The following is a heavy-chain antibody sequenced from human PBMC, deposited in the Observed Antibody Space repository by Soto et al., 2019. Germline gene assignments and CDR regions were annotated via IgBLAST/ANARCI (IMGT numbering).Heavy chain of an antibody. CDR2: MSPNSANT. D-gene: IGHD6-6*01. J-gene: IGHJ5*02. Sequence: GASVKVSCKASGYTFTSCDINWVRQATGQGLEWMGWMSPNSANTGYAQKFQGRVTMTRNTSISTAYMELSSLRSEDTAVYYCAREGYSSSSGSRGNWFEPWGQGTMVTVSS. CDR3: AREGYSSSSGSRGNWFEP. CDR1: GYTFTSCD. V-gene: IGHV1-8*01.